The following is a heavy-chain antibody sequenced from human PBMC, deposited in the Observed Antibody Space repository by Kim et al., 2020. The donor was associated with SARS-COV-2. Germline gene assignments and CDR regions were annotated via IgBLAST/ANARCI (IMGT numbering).Heavy chain of an antibody. J-gene: IGHJ4*02. Sequence: SETLSLTCTVSGGSISSSSYYWGWIRQPPGKGLEWIGSIYYSGSTYYNPSLKSRVTISVDTSKNQFSLKLSSVTAADTAVYYCARHRTDPILRFLEWLLPYYFDYWGQGTLVTVSS. CDR2: IYYSGST. CDR1: GGSISSSSYY. V-gene: IGHV4-39*01. CDR3: ARHRTDPILRFLEWLLPYYFDY. D-gene: IGHD3-3*01.